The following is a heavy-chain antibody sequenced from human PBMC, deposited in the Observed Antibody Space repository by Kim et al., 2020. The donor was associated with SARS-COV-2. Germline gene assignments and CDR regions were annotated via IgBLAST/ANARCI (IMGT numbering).Heavy chain of an antibody. CDR2: INPSGGST. Sequence: ASVKVSCKASGYTFTSYYMHWVRHAPGQGLEWMGIINPSGGSTSYAQKFQGRVTMTRDTSTSTVYMELSSLRSEDTAVYYCARNKCSSTSCYHDAFDIWGQGTMVTVSS. J-gene: IGHJ3*02. CDR1: GYTFTSYY. V-gene: IGHV1-46*01. CDR3: ARNKCSSTSCYHDAFDI. D-gene: IGHD2-2*01.